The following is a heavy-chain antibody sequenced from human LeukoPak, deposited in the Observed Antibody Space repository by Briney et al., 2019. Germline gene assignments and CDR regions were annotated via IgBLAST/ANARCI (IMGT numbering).Heavy chain of an antibody. Sequence: PRGSLRLARAPSRFTFSGYAMRWVCQAPGPGLEWVSPLRDRGDSTYYEDSVKARLNIYRDNSKNTLYLQMNSLRAEDTAVYYCAKCYSTVTTVRRNWFDPWGQGTLVTVSS. V-gene: IGHV3-23*01. D-gene: IGHD4-17*01. CDR3: AKCYSTVTTVRRNWFDP. CDR1: RFTFSGYA. CDR2: LRDRGDST. J-gene: IGHJ5*02.